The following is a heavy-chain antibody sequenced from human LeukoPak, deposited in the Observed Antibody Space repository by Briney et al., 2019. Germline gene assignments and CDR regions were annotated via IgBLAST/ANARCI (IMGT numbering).Heavy chain of an antibody. Sequence: GASVKVSCKASGYTFTSYGISWVRQAPGQGLEWMGWISAYNGNTNYAQKLQGRVTMTTDTSTSTAYVELRSLRSEDTAVYYCARDSARYYDSSGMDYWGQGTLVTVSS. CDR1: GYTFTSYG. V-gene: IGHV1-18*01. CDR3: ARDSARYYDSSGMDY. CDR2: ISAYNGNT. J-gene: IGHJ4*02. D-gene: IGHD3-22*01.